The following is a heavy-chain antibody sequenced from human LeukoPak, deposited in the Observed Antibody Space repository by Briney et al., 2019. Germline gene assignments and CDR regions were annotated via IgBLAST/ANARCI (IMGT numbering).Heavy chain of an antibody. Sequence: GGSLRLSCAASGFTFSSYSMNWVRQAPGKGLEWVSHISSSSSTIYYADSVKGRFTISRDNAKNSLYLQMNSLRVEDTAVYYCARPYYDNGGATFDFWRQGTMVTVSS. J-gene: IGHJ3*01. CDR1: GFTFSSYS. D-gene: IGHD3-22*01. CDR2: ISSSSSTI. CDR3: ARPYYDNGGATFDF. V-gene: IGHV3-48*04.